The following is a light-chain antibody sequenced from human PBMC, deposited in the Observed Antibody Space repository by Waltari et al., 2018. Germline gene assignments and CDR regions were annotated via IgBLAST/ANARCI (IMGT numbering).Light chain of an antibody. CDR1: SGSVPPGSY. J-gene: IGLJ2*01. CDR2: STN. CDR3: VLYMGRGISI. V-gene: IGLV8-61*01. Sequence: QTVVTQEPSFSVSPGGTVTLTCGLSSGSVPPGSYPSWYQQTPGQAPRTPIFSTNTRSSGVPDRFSGSILGNKAALTITGAQADDESDYYCVLYMGRGISIFGGGTKVTVL.